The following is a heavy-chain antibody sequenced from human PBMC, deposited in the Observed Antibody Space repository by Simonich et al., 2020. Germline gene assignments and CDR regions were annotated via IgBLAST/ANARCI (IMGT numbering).Heavy chain of an antibody. J-gene: IGHJ3*01. CDR3: ARLSSRSDAFDL. Sequence: QVQLQQWGAGLLKPSETLSLTCAVYGGSFSGYYWSWIRQPPGKGLEWIGEINHSGTTNDKPSLKIRVTISVDTSKNQFSLKLSSVTAADTAVYYCARLSSRSDAFDLWGQGTMVTVSS. V-gene: IGHV4-34*01. CDR1: GGSFSGYY. CDR2: INHSGTT.